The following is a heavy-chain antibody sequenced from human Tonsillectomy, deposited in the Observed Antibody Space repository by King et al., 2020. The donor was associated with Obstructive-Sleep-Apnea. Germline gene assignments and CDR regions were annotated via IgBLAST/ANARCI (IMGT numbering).Heavy chain of an antibody. CDR2: IYGSGSP. CDR3: ARLGVLRYFDWPYYFDN. Sequence: QLQESGPRLVKPSETLSLTCTVSGDSITSYYWSWIWQPPGKGLEWIGYIYGSGSPNYNPSLKRRVTISVDASKNQFSLKLSSVTAADSAVYYCARLGVLRYFDWPYYFDNWGQGILVTVSS. J-gene: IGHJ4*02. D-gene: IGHD3-9*01. CDR1: GDSITSYY. V-gene: IGHV4-59*01.